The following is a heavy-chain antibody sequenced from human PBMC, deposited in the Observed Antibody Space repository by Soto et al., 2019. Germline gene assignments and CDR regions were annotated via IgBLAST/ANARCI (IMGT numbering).Heavy chain of an antibody. J-gene: IGHJ4*02. D-gene: IGHD2-21*02. Sequence: QVHLVQSGAEVKEPGASVRLSCKTSGYMFYSYYIHWVRQAPGQGLEWMALINPSGGSTGYAQNFRGRITLTRDTSTSTVYMEVNTLKSEDTAVYYCARVARVVTRRYNFDYWGQGTLVTVSS. CDR2: INPSGGST. CDR3: ARVARVVTRRYNFDY. V-gene: IGHV1-46*02. CDR1: GYMFYSYY.